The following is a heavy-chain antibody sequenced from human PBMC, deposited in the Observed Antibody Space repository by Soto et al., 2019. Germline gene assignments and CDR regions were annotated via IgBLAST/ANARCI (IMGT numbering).Heavy chain of an antibody. Sequence: PGASVKVSCKASGYTFTGYYIHWVRQAPGQGLEWMGWINPNTGGTDSQQKFQGRVTMTRDSSITTAYMELSSLRSDDTAVFYCARANSGDDDEFDYWGQGTPVTVSS. CDR2: INPNTGGT. CDR1: GYTFTGYY. D-gene: IGHD5-12*01. V-gene: IGHV1-2*02. CDR3: ARANSGDDDEFDY. J-gene: IGHJ4*02.